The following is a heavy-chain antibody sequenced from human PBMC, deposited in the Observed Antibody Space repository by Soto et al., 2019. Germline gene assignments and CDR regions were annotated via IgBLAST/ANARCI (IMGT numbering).Heavy chain of an antibody. CDR1: GGTFSSYT. D-gene: IGHD2-15*01. Sequence: SVKVSCKASGGTFSSYTISWVRQAPGQGLEWKGRIIPILGIANYAQKFQGRVTITAEKSTSTAYMELSSLRSEDTAVYYCARDIPPYCSGGSCQDYWGQGTLVTVSS. V-gene: IGHV1-69*04. CDR2: IIPILGIA. J-gene: IGHJ4*02. CDR3: ARDIPPYCSGGSCQDY.